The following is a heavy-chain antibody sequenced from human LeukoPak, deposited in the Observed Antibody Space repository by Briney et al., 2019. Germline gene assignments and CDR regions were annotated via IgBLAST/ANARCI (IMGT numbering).Heavy chain of an antibody. D-gene: IGHD5-24*01. Sequence: GESLKISCKGSGYSFTSYWIGWVRQMPGKGLEWMGIIYPGDSDTRYSPSFQGQVTISADKSISTAYLQRSSLKASDTAMYYCARGARDGYNRYYYYYYMDVWGKGTTVTVSS. V-gene: IGHV5-51*01. CDR1: GYSFTSYW. CDR2: IYPGDSDT. J-gene: IGHJ6*03. CDR3: ARGARDGYNRYYYYYYMDV.